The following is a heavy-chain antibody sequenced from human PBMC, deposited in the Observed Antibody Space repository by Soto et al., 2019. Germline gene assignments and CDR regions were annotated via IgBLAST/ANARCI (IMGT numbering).Heavy chain of an antibody. V-gene: IGHV5-51*01. D-gene: IGHD2-2*02. CDR2: IYPGDSDT. Sequence: PVESLKISCKGSGYIFTSYWIGCFLQMPVKVLEWMGIIYPGDSDTRYSPSFQGQVTISADKSISTAYLQWSSLKASDTAMYYCARHSVVPAAINYYYGMDVWGQGTTVTVSS. CDR3: ARHSVVPAAINYYYGMDV. CDR1: GYIFTSYW. J-gene: IGHJ6*02.